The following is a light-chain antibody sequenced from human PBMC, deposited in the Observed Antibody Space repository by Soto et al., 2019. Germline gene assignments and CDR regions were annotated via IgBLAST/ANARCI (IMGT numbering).Light chain of an antibody. CDR1: QSVSSSY. CDR2: GAS. J-gene: IGKJ1*01. V-gene: IGKV3-20*01. CDR3: QQYGSSPTT. Sequence: EIVLTQSPGTLSLSPGERATLSCRASQSVSSSYLAWYQQEPGQAPRLLMYGASSRATGIPDRFSGSGSGTDFTLTIARLEPEDFAVYYCQQYGSSPTTFGQGTKV.